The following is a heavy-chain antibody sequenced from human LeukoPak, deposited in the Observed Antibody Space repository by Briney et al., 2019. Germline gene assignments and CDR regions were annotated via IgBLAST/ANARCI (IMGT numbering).Heavy chain of an antibody. CDR3: ARDVQLWLRVFDY. D-gene: IGHD5-18*01. V-gene: IGHV3-48*04. CDR1: GLSLNSYA. Sequence: GGSLRLSCTASGLSLNSYAISWVRQVPGKGLEWVSYISSSGSTIYYADSVKGRFTISRDNAKNSLYLQMNSLRAEDTAVYYCARDVQLWLRVFDYWGQGTLVTVSS. CDR2: ISSSGSTI. J-gene: IGHJ4*02.